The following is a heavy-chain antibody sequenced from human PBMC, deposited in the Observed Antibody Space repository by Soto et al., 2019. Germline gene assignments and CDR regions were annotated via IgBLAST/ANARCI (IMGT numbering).Heavy chain of an antibody. D-gene: IGHD2-2*01. CDR2: IYYSGST. Sequence: SETLSLTCTVSGGSVSSGSYYWSWIRQPPGKGLEWIGYIYYSGSTNYNPSLKSRVTISVDTSKNQFSLKLSSVTAADTAVYYCAISEGYCISTSCYGGPGIAAAGYYYGMDDWGQGTTVTVSS. CDR3: AISEGYCISTSCYGGPGIAAAGYYYGMDD. J-gene: IGHJ6*01. V-gene: IGHV4-61*01. CDR1: GGSVSSGSYY.